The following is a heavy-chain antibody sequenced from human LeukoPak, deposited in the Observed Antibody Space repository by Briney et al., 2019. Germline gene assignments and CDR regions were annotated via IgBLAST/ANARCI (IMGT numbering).Heavy chain of an antibody. D-gene: IGHD3-10*01. CDR2: IYYSGST. CDR3: ARDRWFPSPYGMDV. CDR1: GGSIGSGDYY. J-gene: IGHJ6*02. V-gene: IGHV4-30-4*01. Sequence: PSETLSLTCTVSGGSIGSGDYYWSWIRKPPGKGLKWFWYIYYSGSTYYYPSLKSRVTISIDTSKNQFSLRLTSVTAADTAVYYCARDRWFPSPYGMDVWGQGTTVTVSS.